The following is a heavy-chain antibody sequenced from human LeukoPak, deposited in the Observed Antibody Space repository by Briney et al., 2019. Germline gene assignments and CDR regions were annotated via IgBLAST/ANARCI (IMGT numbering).Heavy chain of an antibody. CDR3: AKAAGDSYYDY. CDR2: ITWNGDNT. V-gene: IGHV3-9*03. CDR1: GFTFDDYA. J-gene: IGHJ4*02. Sequence: GGSLRLSCAASGFTFDDYAMHWVRQAPGKGLEWVSGITWNGDNTVYADSAKGRFTISRDNARNSLYLQMNSLRAEDMAFYYCAKAAGDSYYDYWGRGTLVTVSS. D-gene: IGHD7-27*01.